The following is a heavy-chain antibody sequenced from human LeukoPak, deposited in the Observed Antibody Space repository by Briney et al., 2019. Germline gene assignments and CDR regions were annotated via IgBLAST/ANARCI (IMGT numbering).Heavy chain of an antibody. CDR3: ARDVPGGYYFDY. J-gene: IGHJ4*02. V-gene: IGHV1-2*02. Sequence: ASVKVSCKASGYTFTGYYMHWVRQAPGQGLEWMGWINPNSGGTNYAQKFRGRVTMTRDTSISTAYMELSRLRSDDTAVYYCARDVPGGYYFDYWGQGTLVTVSS. CDR1: GYTFTGYY. D-gene: IGHD2-2*01. CDR2: INPNSGGT.